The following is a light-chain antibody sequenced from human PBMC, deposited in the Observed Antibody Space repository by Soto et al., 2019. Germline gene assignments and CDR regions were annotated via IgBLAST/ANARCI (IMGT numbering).Light chain of an antibody. J-gene: IGLJ2*01. Sequence: QAVVTQPASVSGSPRQSITISCTGTRSDIGGYNYVSWYQHHPGKAPKLMIYDVSNRPSGVSNRFSGSKSGNTASLTISGLQAEDEADYYCTSFTSRSTMVFGGGTKLTVL. CDR3: TSFTSRSTMV. CDR1: RSDIGGYNY. CDR2: DVS. V-gene: IGLV2-14*01.